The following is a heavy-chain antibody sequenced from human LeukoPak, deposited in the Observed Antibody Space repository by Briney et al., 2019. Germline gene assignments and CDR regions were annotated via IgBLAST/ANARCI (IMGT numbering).Heavy chain of an antibody. CDR3: AREGAYGSGSYSDYFDY. Sequence: GGALRPSCAASGCTFSSYWMSWVGQAPGKGLEGVANIKQYGSEKYYVDSVKGRFTISTDNAQNSMYLQMNSMRAEDTAVYYCAREGAYGSGSYSDYFDYWGQGTLVTVSS. CDR2: IKQYGSEK. D-gene: IGHD3-10*01. CDR1: GCTFSSYW. V-gene: IGHV3-7*01. J-gene: IGHJ4*02.